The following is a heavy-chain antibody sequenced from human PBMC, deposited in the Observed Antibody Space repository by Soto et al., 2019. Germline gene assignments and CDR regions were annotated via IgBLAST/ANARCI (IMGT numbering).Heavy chain of an antibody. V-gene: IGHV1-18*01. CDR2: ISAYNGNT. J-gene: IGHJ3*02. Sequence: ASVKVSCKASGYTFTSYGISWVRQAPGQGLEWMGWISAYNGNTNYAQKLQGRVTMTTDTSTSTAYMELRGLRSDDTAVYYCARDRVITFGGVIVRDDAFDIWGQGTMVTVSS. CDR3: ARDRVITFGGVIVRDDAFDI. CDR1: GYTFTSYG. D-gene: IGHD3-16*02.